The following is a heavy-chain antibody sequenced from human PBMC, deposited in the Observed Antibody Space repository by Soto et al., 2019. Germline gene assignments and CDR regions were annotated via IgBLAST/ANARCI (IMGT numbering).Heavy chain of an antibody. Sequence: PGGSLSLSCAPSGFTFSSYGMHWVRQPPGKGLEWVAVISYDGSNKYYADSVKGRFTISRDNSKNTLYLQMNSLRAEDTAVYYCAIDGSSGWYYYYGMDVWGQGTTVTVSS. CDR1: GFTFSSYG. J-gene: IGHJ6*02. D-gene: IGHD6-19*01. V-gene: IGHV3-30*03. CDR2: ISYDGSNK. CDR3: AIDGSSGWYYYYGMDV.